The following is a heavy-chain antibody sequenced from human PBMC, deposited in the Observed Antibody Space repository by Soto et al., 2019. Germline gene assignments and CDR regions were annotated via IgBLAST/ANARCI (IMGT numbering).Heavy chain of an antibody. CDR3: ARENDFWSVVNTRASYYYYYMYV. CDR2: IKQDGSEK. V-gene: IGHV3-7*01. J-gene: IGHJ6*03. D-gene: IGHD3-3*01. Sequence: EVQLVESGGGLVQPGGSLRLSCAASGFTFSSYWMSGVRQAPGKGLEWVANIKQDGSEKYYVDSVKGRFTISRDNAKNSLYLQMNSLRAEDTAVYYCARENDFWSVVNTRASYYYYYMYVWGKGTTVTVSS. CDR1: GFTFSSYW.